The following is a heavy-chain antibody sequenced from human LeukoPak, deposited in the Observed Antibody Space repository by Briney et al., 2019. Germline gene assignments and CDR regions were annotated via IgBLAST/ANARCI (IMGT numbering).Heavy chain of an antibody. V-gene: IGHV4-59*08. CDR1: GGSISSYY. CDR2: IYYSGST. J-gene: IGHJ3*02. D-gene: IGHD2-2*01. CDR3: ARRGNIVLEPVASKAFDI. Sequence: SETLSLTCTVSGGSISSYYWSWIRQPPGKGLELIGYIYYSGSTNYNPSLKSRVTISVDTSKNQFSLKLSSVTAADTAVYYCARRGNIVLEPVASKAFDIWGQGTMVTVST.